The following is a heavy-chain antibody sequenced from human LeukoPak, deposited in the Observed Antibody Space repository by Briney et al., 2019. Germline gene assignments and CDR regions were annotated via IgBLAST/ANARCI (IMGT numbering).Heavy chain of an antibody. Sequence: SETLSLTCAVYGGSFSGYYWSWIRQPPGKGLEWIGTIYYTGSTYYNPSLKSRVTISVDTSKNQFSLKLSSVTAADTAVYCCARDSATYCSGGSCYRAKWFDPWGQGTLVTVSS. CDR2: IYYTGST. V-gene: IGHV4-34*11. CDR3: ARDSATYCSGGSCYRAKWFDP. CDR1: GGSFSGYY. D-gene: IGHD2-15*01. J-gene: IGHJ5*02.